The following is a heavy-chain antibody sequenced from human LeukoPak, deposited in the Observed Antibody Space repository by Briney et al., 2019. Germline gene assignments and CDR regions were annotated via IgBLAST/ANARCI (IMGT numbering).Heavy chain of an antibody. Sequence: PGGSLRLSCAASGFTFSNAWMSWVRQAPGKGLEWVCRIKSKTDGGTTDYAAPVKGRFTISRDDSKNTLYLQMNSLKTEDTAVYYCTTDLDSHCSSCYYYYGMDVWGQGTTVTVSS. CDR1: GFTFSNAW. CDR3: TTDLDSHCSSCYYYYGMDV. CDR2: IKSKTDGGTT. V-gene: IGHV3-15*01. J-gene: IGHJ6*02. D-gene: IGHD2-2*01.